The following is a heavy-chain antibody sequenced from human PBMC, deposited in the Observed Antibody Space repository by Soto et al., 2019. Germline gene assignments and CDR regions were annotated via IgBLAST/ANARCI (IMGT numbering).Heavy chain of an antibody. D-gene: IGHD1-26*01. J-gene: IGHJ4*02. CDR3: ASAGVGHDY. CDR1: GFTFSSYA. CDR2: ISYDGSNK. Sequence: QVQLVESGGGVVQPGRSLRLSCAASGFTFSSYAMHWVRQAPGKGLEWVAVISYDGSNKYYADSVKGRFTISRDNSKNTLYLQMNSLRAEDTAVYYCASAGVGHDYWGQGTLVTVSS. V-gene: IGHV3-30-3*01.